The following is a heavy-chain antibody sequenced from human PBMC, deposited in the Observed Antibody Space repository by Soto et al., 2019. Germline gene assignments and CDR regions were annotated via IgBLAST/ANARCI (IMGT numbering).Heavy chain of an antibody. Sequence: GSLRLSCETSGFIFKMYWMHWVRQVPGQGPQWVARITDDGSTTYYAASVEGRFTISRDNAKNALYLQMTSLRPDDTAVYYCTSGPRPTSIGTGAFWAQGTLVTVSS. CDR1: GFIFKMYW. D-gene: IGHD3-10*01. CDR2: ITDDGSTT. J-gene: IGHJ1*01. CDR3: TSGPRPTSIGTGAF. V-gene: IGHV3-74*01.